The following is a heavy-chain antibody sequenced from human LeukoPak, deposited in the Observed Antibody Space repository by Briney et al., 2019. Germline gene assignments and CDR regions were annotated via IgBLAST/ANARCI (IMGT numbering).Heavy chain of an antibody. J-gene: IGHJ3*02. Sequence: PSETLSLTCTVSGGSLSSYYWSWIRQPPGKGLKWIGYFYYSGSTNYNPSLKSRVTISVDTSKNQFSLKLSSVTAADTAVYYCARSTAYFDYYDSSGYYGRQGAFDIWGQGTMVTVSS. D-gene: IGHD3-22*01. V-gene: IGHV4-59*01. CDR2: FYYSGST. CDR1: GGSLSSYY. CDR3: ARSTAYFDYYDSSGYYGRQGAFDI.